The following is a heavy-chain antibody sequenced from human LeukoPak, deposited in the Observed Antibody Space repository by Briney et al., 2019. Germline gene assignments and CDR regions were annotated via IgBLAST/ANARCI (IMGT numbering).Heavy chain of an antibody. J-gene: IGHJ4*02. Sequence: TASETLSLTCAVYGGSFNNYYWIWIRQPPGKGLEWIGEINHSGSTKYNPSLRSRVTISIDTSKNQFSLNLTSVTPADTAVYYCARGRRFSFAYYFDYWGQGTLVTVSS. CDR3: ARGRRFSFAYYFDY. V-gene: IGHV4-34*01. D-gene: IGHD5-24*01. CDR2: INHSGST. CDR1: GGSFNNYY.